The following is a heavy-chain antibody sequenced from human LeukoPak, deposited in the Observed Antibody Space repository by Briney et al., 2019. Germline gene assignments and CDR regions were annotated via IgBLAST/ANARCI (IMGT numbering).Heavy chain of an antibody. CDR1: GFTFSTYS. CDR2: ISYDGNNK. V-gene: IGHV3-30*18. CDR3: AKESGFGELFDY. Sequence: GGSLRLSCAASGFTFSTYSINWVRQAPGKGLEWVAVISYDGNNKYYADSVKGRFTISRDNSKNTVYLQMNSLRAEDTAVYYCAKESGFGELFDYWGQGTLVTVSS. D-gene: IGHD3-10*01. J-gene: IGHJ4*02.